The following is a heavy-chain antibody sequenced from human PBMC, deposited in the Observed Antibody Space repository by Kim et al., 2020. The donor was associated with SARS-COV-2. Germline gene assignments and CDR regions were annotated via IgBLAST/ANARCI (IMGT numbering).Heavy chain of an antibody. CDR3: ARELYGSGKGWHYYYYYGMDV. J-gene: IGHJ6*02. Sequence: GGSLRLSCAASGFTFSSYSMNWVRQAPGKGLEWVSSISSSSSYIYYADSGKGRFTISRDNAKNSLYLQMNSLRAEDTAVYYCARELYGSGKGWHYYYYYGMDVWGQGTTVTVSS. CDR1: GFTFSSYS. V-gene: IGHV3-21*01. CDR2: ISSSSSYI. D-gene: IGHD3-10*01.